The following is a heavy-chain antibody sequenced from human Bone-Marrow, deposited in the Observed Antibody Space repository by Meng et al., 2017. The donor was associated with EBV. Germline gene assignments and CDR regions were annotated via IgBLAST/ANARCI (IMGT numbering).Heavy chain of an antibody. CDR1: GYTFTSTSFA. Sequence: VQGVQSGAEVKKTGASVKVSCRASGYTFTSTSFAIHWVRQAPGQRLEWMGWINAGNGNTKYSQNFQGRVTITRDTSATTVHMELRSLRSEDTAVYYCARGQHDYAFDYWGQGTLVTVSS. V-gene: IGHV1-3*01. D-gene: IGHD4-17*01. J-gene: IGHJ4*02. CDR2: INAGNGNT. CDR3: ARGQHDYAFDY.